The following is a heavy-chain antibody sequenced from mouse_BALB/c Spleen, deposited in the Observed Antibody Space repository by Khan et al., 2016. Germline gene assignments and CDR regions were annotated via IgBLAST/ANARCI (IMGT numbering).Heavy chain of an antibody. J-gene: IGHJ2*01. CDR1: GFSLTTYD. Sequence: QVQLKESGPGLVAPSQSLSITCTVSGFSLTTYDIHWVRQPPGKGLKWLGVIWAGGSTNYNSALMSRLSISKDNSKSQVFLKMNSLQTDDTAMYYCARVQVGYYDYFDFWGQGTTLAVSS. CDR3: ARVQVGYYDYFDF. CDR2: IWAGGST. V-gene: IGHV2-9*02. D-gene: IGHD2-3*01.